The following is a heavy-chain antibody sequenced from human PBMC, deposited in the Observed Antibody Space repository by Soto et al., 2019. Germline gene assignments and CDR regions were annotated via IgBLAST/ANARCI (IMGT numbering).Heavy chain of an antibody. CDR3: ARERQVGPSSGRFDP. Sequence: PSETLSLTCAVYGGSFSGYYWSWIRQPPGKGLEWIGEINHSGSTNYNPSLKSRVTISVDTSKNQFSLKLSSVTAADTAVYYCARERQVGPSSGRFDPWGQGTLVTVSS. V-gene: IGHV4-34*01. J-gene: IGHJ5*02. CDR1: GGSFSGYY. CDR2: INHSGST.